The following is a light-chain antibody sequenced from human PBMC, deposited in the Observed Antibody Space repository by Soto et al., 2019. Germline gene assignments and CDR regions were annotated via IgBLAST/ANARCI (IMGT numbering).Light chain of an antibody. J-gene: IGKJ1*01. V-gene: IGKV3-20*01. CDR2: GAS. Sequence: EIVLTQSTGTLSLSPGERATLSCRASQSVSSSYLAWYQQKPGQAPRLLIYGASSRATRIPDRFSGSGSGTDFTLTISRLEPEDFEVDYCHQYGSSPGTFGQGTKVEIQ. CDR3: HQYGSSPGT. CDR1: QSVSSSY.